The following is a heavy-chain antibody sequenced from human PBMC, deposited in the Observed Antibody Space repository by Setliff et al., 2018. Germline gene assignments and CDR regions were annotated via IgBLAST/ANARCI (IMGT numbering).Heavy chain of an antibody. CDR1: GFTFDDYA. CDR2: ISWNSGSI. V-gene: IGHV3-9*03. Sequence: PGGSLRLSCAASGFTFDDYAMHWVRQAPGKGLEWVSGISWNSGSIGYADSVKGRFTISRDNAKNSLFLQMNSLRAEDMALYYCAREYGNDGMDVWGQGTTVTVSS. CDR3: AREYGNDGMDV. J-gene: IGHJ6*02. D-gene: IGHD2-8*01.